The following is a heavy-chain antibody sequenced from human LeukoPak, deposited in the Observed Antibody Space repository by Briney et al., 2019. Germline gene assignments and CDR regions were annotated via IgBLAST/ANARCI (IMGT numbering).Heavy chain of an antibody. CDR1: GFTFSSYS. CDR3: ARDPKDSSGYYYAYDY. V-gene: IGHV3-21*01. Sequence: PGGSLRLSCAASGFTFSSYSMNWVRQAPGKGLEWVSSISSSSYIYYADSVKGRFTISRDNAKNSLYLQMNSLRAEDTAVYYCARDPKDSSGYYYAYDYWGQETLVTVSS. D-gene: IGHD3-22*01. J-gene: IGHJ4*02. CDR2: ISSSSYI.